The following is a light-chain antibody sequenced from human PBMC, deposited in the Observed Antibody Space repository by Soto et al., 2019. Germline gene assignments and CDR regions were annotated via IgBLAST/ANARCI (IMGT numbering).Light chain of an antibody. CDR2: DAS. CDR3: HQRSNWPRT. CDR1: QSVGSD. Sequence: EIVMTQSPATLSVSPGERATLSCRASQSVGSDLAWYQQKPGQAPRLLISDASNRATGIPARFSASGSGTDFTLTISGLEAEDFAVYYCHQRSNWPRTFGGGTKVEIK. V-gene: IGKV3-11*01. J-gene: IGKJ4*01.